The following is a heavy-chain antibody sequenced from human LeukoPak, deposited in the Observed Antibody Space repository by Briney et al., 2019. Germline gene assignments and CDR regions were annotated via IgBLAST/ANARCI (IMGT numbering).Heavy chain of an antibody. J-gene: IGHJ6*03. V-gene: IGHV3-53*01. CDR1: GFTVSSNY. Sequence: GGSLRLSCAASGFTVSSNYMIWVRQAPGKGLEWVSVIYSGCSTYYADSVKGRFTISRDNSKNTLYLQMNSLRAEDTAVYYCARSIGYDFWSGYYSQPTYYYYYMDVWGKGTAVTVSS. CDR2: IYSGCST. D-gene: IGHD3-3*01. CDR3: ARSIGYDFWSGYYSQPTYYYYYMDV.